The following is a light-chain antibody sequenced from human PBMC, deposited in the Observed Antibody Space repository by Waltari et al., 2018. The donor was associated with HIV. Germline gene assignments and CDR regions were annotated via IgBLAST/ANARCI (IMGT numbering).Light chain of an antibody. CDR3: SSYTSSSTV. Sequence: CTGTSSDVGGYNYVSWYQQHPGKAPKLMIYDVSNRPSGVSNRFSGSKSGNTASLTISGLQADDEADYYCSSYTSSSTVFGGGTKLTVL. CDR2: DVS. CDR1: SSDVGGYNY. V-gene: IGLV2-14*04. J-gene: IGLJ3*02.